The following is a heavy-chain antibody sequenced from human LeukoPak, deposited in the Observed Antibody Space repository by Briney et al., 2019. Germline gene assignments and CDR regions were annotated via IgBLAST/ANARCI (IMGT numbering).Heavy chain of an antibody. J-gene: IGHJ3*02. V-gene: IGHV4-59*08. CDR3: ARIEPGHDYGDYGAFDI. CDR2: IYYSGST. D-gene: IGHD4-17*01. Sequence: KPSETLSLTCTVSGGSISSYYWSWIRQPPGKGLEWIGYIYYSGSTNYNPSLKSRVTISVDTSKNQFSLKLSSVTAADTAVYYCARIEPGHDYGDYGAFDIWGQGTMVTVSS. CDR1: GGSISSYY.